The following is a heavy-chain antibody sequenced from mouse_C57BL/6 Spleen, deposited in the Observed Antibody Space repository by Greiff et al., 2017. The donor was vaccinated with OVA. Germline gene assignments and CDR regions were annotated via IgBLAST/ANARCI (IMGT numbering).Heavy chain of an antibody. J-gene: IGHJ2*01. Sequence: QVQLKQSGAELVRPGSSVKLSCKASGYTFTSYWMDWVKQRPGQGLEWIGNIYPSDSETHYNQKFKDKATLTVDKSSSTAYMQLSSLTSEDSAVYYCARSGYGYDGRAFDYWGQGTTLTVSS. CDR3: ARSGYGYDGRAFDY. CDR1: GYTFTSYW. V-gene: IGHV1-61*01. CDR2: IYPSDSET. D-gene: IGHD2-2*01.